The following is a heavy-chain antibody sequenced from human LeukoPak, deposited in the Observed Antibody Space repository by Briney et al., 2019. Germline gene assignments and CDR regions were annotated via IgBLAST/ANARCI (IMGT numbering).Heavy chain of an antibody. Sequence: PSETLSLTCTVSGGSISSYYWSWIRQPAGKGLEWIGRIYTSGSTNYNPSLKSRVTMSVDTSKNQFSLKLSSVTAADTAIYYCARPFLRFSSGWHFDYWGQGILVTVSS. CDR2: IYTSGST. J-gene: IGHJ4*02. D-gene: IGHD6-19*01. CDR1: GGSISSYY. V-gene: IGHV4-4*07. CDR3: ARPFLRFSSGWHFDY.